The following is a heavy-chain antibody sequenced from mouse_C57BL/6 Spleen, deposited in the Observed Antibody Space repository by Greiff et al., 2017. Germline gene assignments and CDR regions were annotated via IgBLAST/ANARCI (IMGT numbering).Heavy chain of an antibody. CDR1: GYTFTSYW. V-gene: IGHV1-64*01. D-gene: IGHD1-1*01. CDR3: ARYRLRSDYYAMDY. Sequence: QVQLQQPGAELVKPGASVKLSCKASGYTFTSYWMHWVKQRPGQGLEWIGMIHPNSGSTNYNEKFKSKATLTVDKSSSTAYMQLSSLTSEDSAVYYCARYRLRSDYYAMDYWGQGTSVTVSS. J-gene: IGHJ4*01. CDR2: IHPNSGST.